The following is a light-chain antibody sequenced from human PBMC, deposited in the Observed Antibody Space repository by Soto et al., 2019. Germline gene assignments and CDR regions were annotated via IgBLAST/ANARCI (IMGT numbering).Light chain of an antibody. Sequence: QPVLTQAPSVSGAPGQRVTISCTGSSSNIGASYDVHWYQQVPGTAPKLLIYGNNNRPSGVPDRFSGSKSGTSASLAITGLQAEDEADYYCQSFDSSLSGSGVFGGVTKLTVL. J-gene: IGLJ3*02. V-gene: IGLV1-40*01. CDR2: GNN. CDR1: SSNIGASYD. CDR3: QSFDSSLSGSGV.